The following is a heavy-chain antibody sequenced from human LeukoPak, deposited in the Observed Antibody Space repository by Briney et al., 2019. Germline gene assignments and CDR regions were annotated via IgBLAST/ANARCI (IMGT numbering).Heavy chain of an antibody. V-gene: IGHV3-30-3*01. CDR3: ARDATEWGRYYYMDV. CDR2: ISYDGSNK. CDR1: GFTIFNYA. Sequence: QPGGSLRLSCAASGFTIFNYAMHWVRQAPGKGLEWVAIISYDGSNKYYADSVKGRFTISRDNSKNTLYLQMNSLRAEDTAVYYCARDATEWGRYYYMDVWGKGTTVTVSS. J-gene: IGHJ6*03. D-gene: IGHD1-26*01.